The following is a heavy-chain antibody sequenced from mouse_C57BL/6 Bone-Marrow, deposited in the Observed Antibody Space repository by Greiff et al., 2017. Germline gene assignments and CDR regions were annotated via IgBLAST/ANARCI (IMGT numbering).Heavy chain of an antibody. Sequence: EVMLVESGGGLVQPGGSLKLSCAASGFTFSDYYMYWVRQTPEKRLEWVAYISNGGGSTYYPDTVKGRFTISRDNAKNTLYLQMSRLKSEDTAMYYCARECNYWYFDVWGTGTSVTVSS. CDR2: ISNGGGST. V-gene: IGHV5-12*01. CDR3: ARECNYWYFDV. CDR1: GFTFSDYY. J-gene: IGHJ1*03.